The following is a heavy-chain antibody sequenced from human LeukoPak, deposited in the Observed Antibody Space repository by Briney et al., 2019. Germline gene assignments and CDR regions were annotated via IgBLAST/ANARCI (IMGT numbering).Heavy chain of an antibody. CDR3: ARRGIYWYFDL. CDR2: MYYSGAP. V-gene: IGHV4-39*02. CDR1: SSYA. Sequence: SSYAVSWVRQPPGKGLEWIGSMYYSGAPYYNPSLKSRLSISVDTSKNHFSLRLTSVTAADTAVYYCARRGIYWYFDLWGRGTLVTVSS. J-gene: IGHJ2*01. D-gene: IGHD5-12*01.